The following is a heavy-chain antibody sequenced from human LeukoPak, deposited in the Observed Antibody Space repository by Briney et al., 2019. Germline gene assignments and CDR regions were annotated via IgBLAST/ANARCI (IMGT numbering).Heavy chain of an antibody. Sequence: GGSLRLFCAASEFPFSNHAMSWVRQPPGKGLEWVAAISNGNTYYADSVRGRFAISRDDSKNMVYLQMNSLRDEDTALYYCVREAGYCASVCLKSNWFDPWGQGTLVTVSS. J-gene: IGHJ5*02. CDR3: VREAGYCASVCLKSNWFDP. CDR1: EFPFSNHA. CDR2: ISNGNT. D-gene: IGHD2-15*01. V-gene: IGHV3-23*01.